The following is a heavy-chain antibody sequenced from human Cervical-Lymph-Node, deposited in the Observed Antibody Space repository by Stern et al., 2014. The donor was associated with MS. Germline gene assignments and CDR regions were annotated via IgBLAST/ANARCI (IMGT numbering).Heavy chain of an antibody. D-gene: IGHD2-15*01. V-gene: IGHV4-61*02. Sequence: QLQLQESGPGLVKPSQTLSLTCTVSGGSISSGSYYWSWIRQPAGKGLEWIGRIYTSGSTNYNPPLKSRVTISVDTSKNQFSLKLSSVTAADTAVYYCARVQQWWGFDYWGQGTLVTVSS. J-gene: IGHJ4*02. CDR2: IYTSGST. CDR3: ARVQQWWGFDY. CDR1: GGSISSGSYY.